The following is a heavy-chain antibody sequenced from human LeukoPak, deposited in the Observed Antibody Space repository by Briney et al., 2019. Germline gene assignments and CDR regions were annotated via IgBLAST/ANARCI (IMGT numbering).Heavy chain of an antibody. J-gene: IGHJ4*02. CDR3: AREGLRPGALFFDY. CDR1: GFTFSSYA. V-gene: IGHV3-30-3*01. CDR2: ISYDGSNK. Sequence: GGSLRLSCAASGFTFSSYAMHWVRQAPGKGLEWVAVISYDGSNKYYADSVKGRFTISRDNSKNTLYLQMNSLRAEDTAVYYCAREGLRPGALFFDYWGQGTLVTVSS.